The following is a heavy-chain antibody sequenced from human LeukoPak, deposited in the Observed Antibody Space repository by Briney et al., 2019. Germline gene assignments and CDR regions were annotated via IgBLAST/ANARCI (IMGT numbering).Heavy chain of an antibody. V-gene: IGHV1-3*03. Sequence: ASVKVSCKASGGTFSSYAISWVRQAPGQSLEWMGWISAGNGNTKYSQEFQGRVTISRDTSATTAYMELSSLTSEDMAVYYCAISNIGTSRNSFDIWGQGTMVTVSS. CDR3: AISNIGTSRNSFDI. J-gene: IGHJ3*02. CDR2: ISAGNGNT. D-gene: IGHD2/OR15-2a*01. CDR1: GGTFSSYA.